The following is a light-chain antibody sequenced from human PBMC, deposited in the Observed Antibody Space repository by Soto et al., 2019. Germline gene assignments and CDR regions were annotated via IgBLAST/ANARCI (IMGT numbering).Light chain of an antibody. CDR1: SSNIGADYH. V-gene: IGLV1-40*01. J-gene: IGLJ3*02. Sequence: QSVLTQPPSVSGAPGQRVTISCTGSSSNIGADYHVHWYRQVPGAAPKLLIYGSTNRPSGVPDRFSGSQSGTSASLAITGLQAEDEADYYCQSYDTSLSAEVFGRGTKLTVL. CDR2: GST. CDR3: QSYDTSLSAEV.